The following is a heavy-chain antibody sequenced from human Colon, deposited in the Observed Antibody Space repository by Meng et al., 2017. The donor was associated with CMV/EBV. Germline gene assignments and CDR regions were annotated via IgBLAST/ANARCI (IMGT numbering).Heavy chain of an antibody. CDR3: ARDGVVVLGATRD. V-gene: IGHV3-7*03. J-gene: IGHJ4*02. Sequence: GESLKISCAASGFTLSAFAMGWVRQAPGKGLEWVANIKQDGSEKYYVDSVKGRFTISRDNAKNSLYLQMNSLRAEDTAIYYCARDGVVVLGATRDWGQGTLVTVSS. CDR1: GFTLSAFA. CDR2: IKQDGSEK. D-gene: IGHD2-15*01.